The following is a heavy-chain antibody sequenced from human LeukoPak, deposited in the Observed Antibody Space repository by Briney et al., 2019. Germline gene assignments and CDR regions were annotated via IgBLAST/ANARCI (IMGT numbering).Heavy chain of an antibody. CDR1: GFTFSSYA. CDR3: ARGPHLWFGELLPFDY. Sequence: TGGSLRLSCAASGFTFSSYAMHWVRQAPGKGLEYVSAISSNGGSTYYANSVKGRFTISRDNSKNTLYLQMGSLRAEDMAVYYGARGPHLWFGELLPFDYWGQGTLVTVSS. CDR2: ISSNGGST. V-gene: IGHV3-64*01. J-gene: IGHJ4*02. D-gene: IGHD3-10*01.